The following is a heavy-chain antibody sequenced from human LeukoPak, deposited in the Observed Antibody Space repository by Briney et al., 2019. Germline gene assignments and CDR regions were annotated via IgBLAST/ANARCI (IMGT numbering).Heavy chain of an antibody. CDR1: GFTFSSYA. Sequence: PGGSPRLSCAASGFTFSSYAMSWVRQAPGKGLEWVSAISGSGGSTYYADSVKGRFTVSRDNSKKTLHLQMNSLRAEDTAVYYCARDGLGYYRISSCYNWLDPWGQGTLVTVSS. CDR3: ARDGLGYYRISSCYNWLDP. J-gene: IGHJ5*02. CDR2: ISGSGGST. V-gene: IGHV3-23*01. D-gene: IGHD2-2*02.